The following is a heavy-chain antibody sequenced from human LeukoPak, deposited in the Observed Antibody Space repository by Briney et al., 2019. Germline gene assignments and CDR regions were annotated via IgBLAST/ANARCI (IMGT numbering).Heavy chain of an antibody. D-gene: IGHD5-18*01. Sequence: GDSLKISFKGSGYTFINSWCGWVGQLPGKGLGWMGIIHPDDSDTRYSPSFQGQVTISADKSISTVYLQWSSLKASDTAMYYCARLQSDSHSTFDYWAQGTLVTVSS. J-gene: IGHJ4*02. CDR1: GYTFINSW. V-gene: IGHV5-51*01. CDR2: IHPDDSDT. CDR3: ARLQSDSHSTFDY.